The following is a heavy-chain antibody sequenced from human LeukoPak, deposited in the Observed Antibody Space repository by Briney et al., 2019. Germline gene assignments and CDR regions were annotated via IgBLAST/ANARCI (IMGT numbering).Heavy chain of an antibody. D-gene: IGHD3-22*01. Sequence: SETLSLTCAVSGYSIGSGHYWAWVRPPPGKRLEGIGSIYHSGNTYYNPSLKSRVSISVDTSKNQFFLKLTSMTAADTAVYYCARDLRYYFDSSGYFYLGFDYWGQGTLVTVSS. J-gene: IGHJ4*02. CDR1: GYSIGSGHY. V-gene: IGHV4-38-2*02. CDR2: IYHSGNT. CDR3: ARDLRYYFDSSGYFYLGFDY.